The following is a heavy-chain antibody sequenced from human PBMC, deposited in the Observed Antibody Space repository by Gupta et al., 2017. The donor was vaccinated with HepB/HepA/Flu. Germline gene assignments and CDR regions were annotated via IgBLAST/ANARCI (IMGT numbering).Heavy chain of an antibody. CDR2: IVASGSRT. V-gene: IGHV3-23*01. CDR3: AKDRTPDGLWEIDS. Sequence: EVQLLESGGDLVQPGGSLRLSCAASGFTFSSYSMNWVRHTPGKGPQWVSSIVASGSRTYYADSVKGRFTVSRDNSKNTLYLQMGSLRAEDTAVYYCAKDRTPDGLWEIDSWGQGTLVTVSS. J-gene: IGHJ4*02. CDR1: GFTFSSYS. D-gene: IGHD3-16*01.